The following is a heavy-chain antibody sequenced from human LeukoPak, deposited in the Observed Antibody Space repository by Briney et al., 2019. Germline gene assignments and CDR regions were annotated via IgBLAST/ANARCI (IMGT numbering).Heavy chain of an antibody. Sequence: PGGSLRLSCAASGFTFSDYYMSWIRQAPGKGLEWVSAISGSGGSTYYADSVKGRFTISRDNSKNTLYLQMNSLRAEDTAVYYCAKDLLSRPDYWGQGTLVTVSS. V-gene: IGHV3-23*01. D-gene: IGHD3-16*02. CDR1: GFTFSDYY. CDR2: ISGSGGST. CDR3: AKDLLSRPDY. J-gene: IGHJ4*02.